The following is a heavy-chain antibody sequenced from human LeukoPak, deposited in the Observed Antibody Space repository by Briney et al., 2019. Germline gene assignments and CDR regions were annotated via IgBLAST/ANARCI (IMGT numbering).Heavy chain of an antibody. V-gene: IGHV3-33*01. CDR3: ARSWIQSYYFDY. D-gene: IGHD5-18*01. CDR1: GFTFSSYG. Sequence: GRSLRLSCAASGFTFSSYGMHWVRHAPGKGLEWVAVIWYDGSNKYYADSVKGRFTISRDNSKNTLYLQMNSLRAEDTAVYYCARSWIQSYYFDYWGQGTLVTVSS. J-gene: IGHJ4*02. CDR2: IWYDGSNK.